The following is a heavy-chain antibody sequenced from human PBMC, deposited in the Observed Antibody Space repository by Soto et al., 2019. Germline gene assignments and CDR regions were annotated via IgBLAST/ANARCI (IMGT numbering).Heavy chain of an antibody. CDR2: IYHSGST. Sequence: PSETLSLTCAVSGGSISSSNWWSWVRQPPGKGLEWIGEIYHSGSTNYNPSLKSRVTISVDKSKNQFSLKLSSVTAADTAVYYCARDRVVAATRWFDPWGQGTLVTVSS. CDR1: GGSISSSNW. J-gene: IGHJ5*02. D-gene: IGHD2-15*01. CDR3: ARDRVVAATRWFDP. V-gene: IGHV4-4*02.